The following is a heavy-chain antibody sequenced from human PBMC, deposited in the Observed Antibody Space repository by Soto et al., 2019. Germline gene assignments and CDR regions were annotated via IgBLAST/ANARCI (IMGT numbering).Heavy chain of an antibody. V-gene: IGHV3-30-3*01. CDR1: GFTFSSYA. CDR3: ARGSYDSSGYYYSVFDY. D-gene: IGHD3-22*01. J-gene: IGHJ4*02. CDR2: ISYDGSNK. Sequence: GGSLRLSCAASGFTFSSYAMHWVRQAPGKGLEWVAVISYDGSNKYYADSVKGRFTISRDNSKNTLYLQMNSLRAEDTAVYYCARGSYDSSGYYYSVFDYWGQGTLVTVSS.